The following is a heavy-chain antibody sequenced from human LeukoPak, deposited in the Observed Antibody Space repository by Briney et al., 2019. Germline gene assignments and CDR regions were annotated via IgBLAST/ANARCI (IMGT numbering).Heavy chain of an antibody. V-gene: IGHV4-59*08. CDR1: GGSISSYY. CDR3: ARWGYSSGWYYFDY. Sequence: PSETLSLTCTVSGGSISSYYWSWIRQPPGKGLEWIGYIYYSGSTNYNPSLKSRVTISVDTSKNQFSLMLSSVTAADTAVYYCARWGYSSGWYYFDYWGQGTLVTVSS. CDR2: IYYSGST. D-gene: IGHD6-19*01. J-gene: IGHJ4*02.